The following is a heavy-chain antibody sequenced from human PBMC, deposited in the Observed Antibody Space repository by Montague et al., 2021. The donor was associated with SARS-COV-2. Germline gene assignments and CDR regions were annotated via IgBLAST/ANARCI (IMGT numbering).Heavy chain of an antibody. CDR3: AREISGGDFDC. CDR1: GFTFSNYW. Sequence: SLRLSCAASGFTFSNYWMSWVRQAPGKGPECVANIKKDGREKYYLDSVKGRFTISRDNAKNALFLQVNSLRVEDTAVYYCAREISGGDFDCWGPGTLVTVSS. J-gene: IGHJ4*02. V-gene: IGHV3-7*03. D-gene: IGHD3-10*01. CDR2: IKKDGREK.